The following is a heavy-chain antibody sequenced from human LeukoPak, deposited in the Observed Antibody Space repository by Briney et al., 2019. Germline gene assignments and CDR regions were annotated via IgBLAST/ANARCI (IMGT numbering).Heavy chain of an antibody. J-gene: IGHJ4*02. CDR1: GFTFSSYS. Sequence: GGSLRPSCAASGFTFSSYSMNWVRQAPGKGLEWVSSINSSSSYIYYADSVKGRFTISRDNAKNSLYLQMNSLRAEDTAVYYCARDGSGWYYFDYWGQGTLVTVSS. CDR2: INSSSSYI. D-gene: IGHD6-19*01. V-gene: IGHV3-21*01. CDR3: ARDGSGWYYFDY.